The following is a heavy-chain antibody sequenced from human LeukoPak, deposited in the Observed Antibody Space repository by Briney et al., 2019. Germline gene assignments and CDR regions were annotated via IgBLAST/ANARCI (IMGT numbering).Heavy chain of an antibody. CDR3: ASRFGEFPDAFDI. D-gene: IGHD3-10*01. CDR1: GFTFSSYG. CDR2: IWYDGSNK. J-gene: IGHJ3*02. V-gene: IGHV3-33*01. Sequence: GGSLRLSCAASGFTFSSYGMHWVRQAPGKGLEWVAVIWYDGSNKYYADSVKGRFTISRDNSKNTLYLQMNSLRDEDTAVYYCASRFGEFPDAFDIWGQGTMVTVSS.